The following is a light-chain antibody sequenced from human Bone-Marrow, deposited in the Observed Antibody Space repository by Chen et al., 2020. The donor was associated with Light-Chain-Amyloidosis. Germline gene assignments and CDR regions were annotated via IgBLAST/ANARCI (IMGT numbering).Light chain of an antibody. CDR3: QSADSSGTYEVI. J-gene: IGLJ2*01. CDR1: DLPTKY. CDR2: RDT. V-gene: IGLV3-25*03. Sequence: SYELTQPPSVSVSPGQTARITCSGDDLPTKYAYWYQQKPGQAPVLVIHRDTERPSGISERGSGSSSGTTATLTISGVQAEDVADYHCQSADSSGTYEVIFGGGTKLTVL.